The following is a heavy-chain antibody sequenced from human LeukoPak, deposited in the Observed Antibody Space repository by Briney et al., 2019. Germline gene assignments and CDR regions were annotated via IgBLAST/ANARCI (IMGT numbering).Heavy chain of an antibody. CDR3: ARGTIGGLLFRFDY. V-gene: IGHV4-59*01. Sequence: SETLSLTCTVSGGSISSYYWSWIRQPPGKGLEWIGYIYYSGSTNYNPSLKSRVTISVDTSKNQFSLKLSSVTAADTAVYYGARGTIGGLLFRFDYWGQGTLVTVSS. D-gene: IGHD2-21*02. CDR1: GGSISSYY. J-gene: IGHJ4*02. CDR2: IYYSGST.